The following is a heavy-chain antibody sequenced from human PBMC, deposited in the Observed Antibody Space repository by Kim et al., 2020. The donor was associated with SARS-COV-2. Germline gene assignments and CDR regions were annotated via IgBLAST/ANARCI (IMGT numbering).Heavy chain of an antibody. Sequence: SETLSLTCTVSGGSISAYYWAWMRQPAGKGLEWIGRIHTSGSTNFHPSLKSRVTMSVDTSKTQFSLKLSSVTAADTAVYYCARGWNTAMVFDYWGQGIL. CDR2: IHTSGST. D-gene: IGHD5-18*01. J-gene: IGHJ4*02. CDR1: GGSISAYY. CDR3: ARGWNTAMVFDY. V-gene: IGHV4-4*07.